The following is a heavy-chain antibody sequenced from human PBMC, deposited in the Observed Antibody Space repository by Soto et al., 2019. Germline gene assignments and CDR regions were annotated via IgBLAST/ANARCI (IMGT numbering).Heavy chain of an antibody. V-gene: IGHV3-23*01. D-gene: IGHD6-19*01. Sequence: EVQLLESGGGLVQPGGSLRLSCAASGFTFSNSAMIWVRQAPGKGLEWVSSLVSSGDRTFYADSVKGRFTISRDNSKNTLYLQMNSLRVDDTAVYYCAKEGYNSGWYWDSWGQATLVTVSS. CDR1: GFTFSNSA. CDR3: AKEGYNSGWYWDS. CDR2: LVSSGDRT. J-gene: IGHJ4*02.